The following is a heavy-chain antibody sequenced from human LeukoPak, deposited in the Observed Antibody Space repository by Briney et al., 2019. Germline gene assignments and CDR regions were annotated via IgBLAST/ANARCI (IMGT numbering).Heavy chain of an antibody. CDR2: IDSGGITI. V-gene: IGHV3-48*03. Sequence: GGFLRLSCEGSGFPFSSYEMNWLRQAPGKGLEWVSHIDSGGITIYYADSMKGRFTISRDNAKNSIYLQMDSLRVEDTAIYYCARDSVGDLLDYWGQGTPVTVSS. CDR3: ARDSVGDLLDY. D-gene: IGHD4-17*01. J-gene: IGHJ4*02. CDR1: GFPFSSYE.